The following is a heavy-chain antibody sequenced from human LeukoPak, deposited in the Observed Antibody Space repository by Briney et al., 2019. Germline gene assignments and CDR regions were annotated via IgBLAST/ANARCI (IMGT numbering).Heavy chain of an antibody. J-gene: IGHJ6*02. Sequence: SETLSLTCTVSGGSISSYYWSWIRQPAGKGLEWIGRIYTSGSTNYNPSLKSRVTMSVDTSKNQFSLKLSSVTAADTAVYYCARDRDGEYYYYYYGMDVWGQGTTVTVSS. CDR3: ARDRDGEYYYYYYGMDV. V-gene: IGHV4-4*07. CDR1: GGSISSYY. CDR2: IYTSGST. D-gene: IGHD5-24*01.